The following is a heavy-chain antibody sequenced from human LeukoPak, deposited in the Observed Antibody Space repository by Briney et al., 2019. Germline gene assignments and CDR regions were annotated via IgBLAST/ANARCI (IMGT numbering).Heavy chain of an antibody. V-gene: IGHV3-21*04. CDR2: ISSSSSYI. CDR3: AKDPPFDYYMDV. J-gene: IGHJ6*03. Sequence: GGSLRLSCAASGFTFSSYSMNWVRQAPGKGLEWVSSISSSSSYIYYADSVKGRFTISRDNAKNSLYLQMNSLRAEDTAVYYCAKDPPFDYYMDVWGKGTTVTISS. D-gene: IGHD3-3*01. CDR1: GFTFSSYS.